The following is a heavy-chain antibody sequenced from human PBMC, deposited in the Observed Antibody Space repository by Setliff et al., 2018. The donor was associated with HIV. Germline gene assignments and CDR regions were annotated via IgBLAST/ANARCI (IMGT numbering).Heavy chain of an antibody. J-gene: IGHJ3*02. CDR2: INSATGGT. CDR1: GYTFTDNY. CDR3: ARDYLHVFDI. V-gene: IGHV1-2*04. Sequence: SVKVSCKASGYTFTDNYIHWVRQAPGQGLELMAWINSATGGTNYSQNFQGWVTVTRDTSINTVYMELSSLKSDDTAGYYCARDYLHVFDIWGQGTMVTVSS.